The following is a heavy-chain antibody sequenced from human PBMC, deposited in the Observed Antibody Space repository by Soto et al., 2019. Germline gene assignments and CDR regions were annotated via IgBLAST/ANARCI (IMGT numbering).Heavy chain of an antibody. Sequence: ASVKVSCKASGGTFSSYAISWVRQAPGQGLEWMGGIIPIFGTANYAQKFQDRVTITEDESTCKAYMELSSLSSEDTAVYYCARELDCSSTSCYHPRPYYYYGMDVWGQGTTVTVSS. CDR2: IIPIFGTA. CDR3: ARELDCSSTSCYHPRPYYYYGMDV. D-gene: IGHD2-2*01. J-gene: IGHJ6*02. CDR1: GGTFSSYA. V-gene: IGHV1-69*13.